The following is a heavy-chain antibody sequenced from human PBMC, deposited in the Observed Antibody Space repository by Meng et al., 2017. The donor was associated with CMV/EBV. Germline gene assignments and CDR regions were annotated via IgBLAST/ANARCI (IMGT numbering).Heavy chain of an antibody. J-gene: IGHJ6*02. D-gene: IGHD3-3*01. CDR3: ARGPYYDFWSGYEGGMDV. V-gene: IGHV1-3*02. CDR2: SNAGNGNT. CDR1: GYTFTSYA. Sequence: ASVKVSCKASGYTFTSYAMHWVRQAPGQRLEWMGWSNAGNGNTKYSQEFQGRVTITRDTSASTAYMELSSLRSEDTAVYYCARGPYYDFWSGYEGGMDVWGQGTTVTVSS.